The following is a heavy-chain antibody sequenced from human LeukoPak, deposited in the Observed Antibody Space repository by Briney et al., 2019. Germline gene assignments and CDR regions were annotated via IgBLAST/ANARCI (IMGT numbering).Heavy chain of an antibody. D-gene: IGHD3-3*01. CDR2: MSGSGGST. CDR1: GFTLRSYD. CDR3: AKVARITIFGVVIIQADNYMDV. J-gene: IGHJ6*03. V-gene: IGHV3-23*01. Sequence: GGSLRLSCAAWGFTLRSYDMRGVRQAPGKGVEGVSAMSGSGGSTFYAVSVKGRFTISRDNSKNTLYLQMNSLRAEDTAVYYCAKVARITIFGVVIIQADNYMDVWGKGTTVTVSS.